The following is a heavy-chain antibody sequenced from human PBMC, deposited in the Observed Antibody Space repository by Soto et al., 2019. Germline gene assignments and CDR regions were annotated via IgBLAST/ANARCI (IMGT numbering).Heavy chain of an antibody. CDR1: GYTFTSYG. Sequence: QVQLVQSGAEVKKPGASVKVSCKASGYTFTSYGISCVRQAPGQGLEWMGWISAYNGNTNYAQKPQGRVTMTTDTSTSTAYMELSSLRSGDTAVYYCARVPIDNYCSGGSCYSVAGAFDIWCQGTMVTVSS. CDR2: ISAYNGNT. D-gene: IGHD2-15*01. V-gene: IGHV1-18*01. J-gene: IGHJ3*02. CDR3: ARVPIDNYCSGGSCYSVAGAFDI.